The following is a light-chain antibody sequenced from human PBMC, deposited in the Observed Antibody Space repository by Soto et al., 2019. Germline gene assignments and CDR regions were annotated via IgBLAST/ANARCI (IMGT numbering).Light chain of an antibody. CDR1: QSVSSSY. CDR3: PQYGSSPPWT. V-gene: IGKV3-20*01. CDR2: LAS. Sequence: EVVLTQSPGTLSLSPGERATLSCRASQSVSSSYLAWYQQKPGQAPRLLIYLASSRATGIPDRFSGSGSGTDFTLTISRLEPEVFAVYYCPQYGSSPPWTFGQGTKVEIK. J-gene: IGKJ1*01.